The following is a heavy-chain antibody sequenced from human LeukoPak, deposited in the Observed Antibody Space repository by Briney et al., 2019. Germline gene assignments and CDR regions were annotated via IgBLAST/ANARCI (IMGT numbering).Heavy chain of an antibody. CDR3: AKDVNRVVRGVFNY. Sequence: GGSLRLSCAASGFTFSSYAMTWVRQAPGKGLEWVSVISGSSGSTYYADSVKGRFTISRDNSKNTLYLQMNSLRAEDTAIYYCAKDVNRVVRGVFNYWGQGTLVTVSS. J-gene: IGHJ4*02. D-gene: IGHD3-10*01. V-gene: IGHV3-23*01. CDR1: GFTFSSYA. CDR2: ISGSSGST.